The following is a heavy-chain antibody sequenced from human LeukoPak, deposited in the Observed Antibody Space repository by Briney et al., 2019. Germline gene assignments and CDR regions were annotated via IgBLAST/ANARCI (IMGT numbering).Heavy chain of an antibody. Sequence: GGSLRLSCAASGLTVSSNYMTWVRQAPGKGLEWVSLIYSGTSTYYTDSVKGRFTISTDNSKNTLYLQMNSLRVEDTAVYYCARDMGIAAFDPWGQGTLVTVSS. CDR3: ARDMGIAAFDP. D-gene: IGHD6-13*01. CDR1: GLTVSSNY. CDR2: IYSGTST. J-gene: IGHJ5*02. V-gene: IGHV3-53*01.